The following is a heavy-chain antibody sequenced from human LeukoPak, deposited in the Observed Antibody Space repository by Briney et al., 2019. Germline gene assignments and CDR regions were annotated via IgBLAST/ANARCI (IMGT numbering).Heavy chain of an antibody. Sequence: GGSLRPSCAAFGFTFSSYWMSWVRQAPGKGLEWVANIKQGGSEKYYVDSVKGRFTISRDNAKNSLYLQMNSLRAEDTAVYYCARETSPYCGGDCPPDDYYYYYMDVWGKGTTVTISS. J-gene: IGHJ6*03. CDR3: ARETSPYCGGDCPPDDYYYYYMDV. V-gene: IGHV3-7*03. D-gene: IGHD2-21*02. CDR1: GFTFSSYW. CDR2: IKQGGSEK.